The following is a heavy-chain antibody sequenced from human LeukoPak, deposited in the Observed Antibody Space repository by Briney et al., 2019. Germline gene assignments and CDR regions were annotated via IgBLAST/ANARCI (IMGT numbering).Heavy chain of an antibody. CDR1: GYTFTSYG. CDR2: INPNSGGT. J-gene: IGHJ4*02. Sequence: ASVKVSCKASGYTFTSYGISWVRQAPGQGLEWMGWINPNSGGTNYAQKFQGRVTMTRDTSISTAYMELSRLRSDDTAVYYCARVVFRIETDYWGQGTLVTVSS. V-gene: IGHV1-2*02. CDR3: ARVVFRIETDY. D-gene: IGHD5-24*01.